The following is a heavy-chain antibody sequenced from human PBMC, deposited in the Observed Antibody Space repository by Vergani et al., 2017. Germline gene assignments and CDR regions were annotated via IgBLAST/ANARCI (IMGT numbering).Heavy chain of an antibody. CDR2: IYYSGST. CDR1: GGSISSSSYY. V-gene: IGHV4-39*01. CDR3: ARVGYYYDSSGYVAD. Sequence: QLQLQESGPGLVKPSETLSLTCTVSGGSISSSSYYWGWIRQPPGKGLEWIGSIYYSGSTYYNPSLKSRVTISVDTSKNQFSLKLSSVTAADTAVYYCARVGYYYDSSGYVADWGQGTLVTVSS. D-gene: IGHD3-22*01. J-gene: IGHJ4*02.